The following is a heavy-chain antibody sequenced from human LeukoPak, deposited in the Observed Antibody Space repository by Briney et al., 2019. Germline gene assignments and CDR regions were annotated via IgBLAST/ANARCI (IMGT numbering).Heavy chain of an antibody. Sequence: SETLSLTCTVSGGSISSSSYYWGWIRQPPGKGLEWIGYIYYSGSTNYNPSLKSRVTISVDTSKNQFSLKLSSVTAADTAVYYCARHSDLYYSYGKGGFDYWGQGTLVTVSS. CDR1: GGSISSSSYY. D-gene: IGHD5-18*01. CDR3: ARHSDLYYSYGKGGFDY. V-gene: IGHV4-61*05. CDR2: IYYSGST. J-gene: IGHJ4*02.